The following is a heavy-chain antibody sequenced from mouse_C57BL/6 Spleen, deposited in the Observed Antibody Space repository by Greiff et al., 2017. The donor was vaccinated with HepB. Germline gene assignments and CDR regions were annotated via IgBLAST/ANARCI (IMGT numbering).Heavy chain of an antibody. D-gene: IGHD2-1*01. V-gene: IGHV1-78*01. CDR3: AKQGGNYEDYYAMDY. CDR2: IYPRDGST. Sequence: VKLVESDAELVKPGASVKISCKVSGYTFTDHTIHWMKQRPEQGLEWIGYIYPRDGSTKYNEKFKGKATLTADKSSSTAYMQLNSLTSEDSAVYFCAKQGGNYEDYYAMDYWGQGTSVTVSS. J-gene: IGHJ4*01. CDR1: GYTFTDHT.